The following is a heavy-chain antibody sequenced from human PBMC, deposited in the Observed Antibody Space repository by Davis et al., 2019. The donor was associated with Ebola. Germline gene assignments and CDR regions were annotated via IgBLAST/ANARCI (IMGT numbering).Heavy chain of an antibody. Sequence: GESLKISCAASGFIVSNNYINWVRQVPGKGMEWVAAIYSGGSAHYRDSVKGRFIISRDNSKNSLYLQMNSLRTEDTALYYCAKDDMVQGVRFFDNWGQGTLVTVSS. V-gene: IGHV3-53*05. CDR2: IYSGGSA. CDR3: AKDDMVQGVRFFDN. CDR1: GFIVSNNY. J-gene: IGHJ4*02. D-gene: IGHD3-10*01.